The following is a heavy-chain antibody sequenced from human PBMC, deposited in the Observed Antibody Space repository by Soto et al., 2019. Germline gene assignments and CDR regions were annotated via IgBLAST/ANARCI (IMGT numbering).Heavy chain of an antibody. CDR3: AKVGCSTSCYYFDY. V-gene: IGHV3-30*18. J-gene: IGHJ4*02. CDR1: GFTFSSYG. Sequence: GGSLRLSCAASGFTFSSYGMHWVRQAPGKGLEWVAVISYDGSNKYYADSVKGRFTISRDNSKNTLYLQMNSLRAEDTAVYYCAKVGCSTSCYYFDYWGQGTLVTVS. D-gene: IGHD2-2*01. CDR2: ISYDGSNK.